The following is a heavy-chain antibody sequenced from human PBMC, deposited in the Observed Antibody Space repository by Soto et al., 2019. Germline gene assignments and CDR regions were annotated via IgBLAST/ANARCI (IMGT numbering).Heavy chain of an antibody. CDR3: ARGYYSSSWRVFDY. J-gene: IGHJ4*02. D-gene: IGHD6-13*01. CDR1: GYTFSGYF. Sequence: QVQLVQSGADVKKPGASVKVSCKTSGYTFSGYFMHWLRQAPAQGLEGMGWMNPNSGGTDYAQNFEGRVSMTWDTSISTAYMELSRLRSDDTAIYYCARGYYSSSWRVFDYWGQGTLVTVSS. CDR2: MNPNSGGT. V-gene: IGHV1-2*02.